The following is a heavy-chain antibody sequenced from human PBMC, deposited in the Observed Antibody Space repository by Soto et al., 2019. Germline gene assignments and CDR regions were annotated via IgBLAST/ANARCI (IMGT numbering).Heavy chain of an antibody. V-gene: IGHV4-4*07. J-gene: IGHJ5*02. CDR3: VRDGTKTLRDWFDP. CDR1: GASISGYY. D-gene: IGHD1-1*01. CDR2: IYATGTT. Sequence: PSETLSLTCTVSGASISGYYWSWIRTSAGKGLEWLGRIYATGTTDYNPSLKSRVMMSVDTSKKQFSLQLRSVTAAATAVYYCVRDGTKTLRDWFDPWGPGISVTVSS.